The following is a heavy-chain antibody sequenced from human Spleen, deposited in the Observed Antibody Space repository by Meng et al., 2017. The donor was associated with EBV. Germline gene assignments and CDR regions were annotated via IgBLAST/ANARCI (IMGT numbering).Heavy chain of an antibody. CDR3: ARGRSLFDY. J-gene: IGHJ4*02. CDR2: IHYNGSI. CDR1: GVSLPSDSYL. Sequence: QVQRQDSGPGLVQPSETLSLTCTVSGVSLPSDSYLWAWIRKLPGKGLEWIGRIHYNGSIQYNPSLKSRVTISEDTSKNQFSLRLNSVTAADTAVYFCARGRSLFDYWGQGLLVTVSS. V-gene: IGHV4-39*07.